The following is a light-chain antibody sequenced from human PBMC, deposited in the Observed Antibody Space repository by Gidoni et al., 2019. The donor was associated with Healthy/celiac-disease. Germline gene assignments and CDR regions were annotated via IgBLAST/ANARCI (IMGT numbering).Light chain of an antibody. V-gene: IGKV1-5*03. Sequence: DIQMTQSPSTHTASVGDRVTITCRASQSISSWLAWYQQKPGKAPKLLIYKAYSLESGVPSRFSGSGSGTEFTLTISSLKPDDFATYYCQQYNSYSGTFGQGTKVEIK. CDR1: QSISSW. CDR3: QQYNSYSGT. J-gene: IGKJ1*01. CDR2: KAY.